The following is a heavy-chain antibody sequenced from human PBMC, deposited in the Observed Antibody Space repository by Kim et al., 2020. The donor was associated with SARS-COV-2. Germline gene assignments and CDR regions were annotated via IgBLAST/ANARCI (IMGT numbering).Heavy chain of an antibody. CDR2: IYYSGST. J-gene: IGHJ5*02. Sequence: SETLSLTCTVSGGSISSSSYYWGWIRQPPGKGLEWIGSIYYSGSTYYNPSLKSRVTISVDTSKNQFSLKLSSVTAADTAVYYCARHAYSSSWYGMGWFDPWGQGTLVTVSS. V-gene: IGHV4-39*01. D-gene: IGHD6-13*01. CDR1: GGSISSSSYY. CDR3: ARHAYSSSWYGMGWFDP.